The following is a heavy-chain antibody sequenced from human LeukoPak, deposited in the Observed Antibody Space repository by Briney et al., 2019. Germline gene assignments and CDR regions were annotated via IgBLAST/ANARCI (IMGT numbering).Heavy chain of an antibody. J-gene: IGHJ5*02. CDR1: GCTFSSYA. Sequence: ASVKVSCKASGCTFSSYAIRWVRQAPGQRLEWMGGIIPIFGTANYAQQFQGRVTLTADKSTSTAYMELSSLISEDTAVYYCARVSSSGLEGDNWFDPWGQGTLITVSS. V-gene: IGHV1-69*06. CDR2: IIPIFGTA. CDR3: ARVSSSGLEGDNWFDP. D-gene: IGHD6-19*01.